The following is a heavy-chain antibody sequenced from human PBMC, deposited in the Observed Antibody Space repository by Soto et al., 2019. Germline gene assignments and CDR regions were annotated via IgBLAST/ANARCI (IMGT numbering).Heavy chain of an antibody. J-gene: IGHJ1*01. D-gene: IGHD3-22*01. Sequence: QVQLVQSGAEVKKPGSSVKVSCKASGGTFSSYAISWVRQAPGQGLEWMGGIIPFFATANYAQKFQGRVTITTDESTSTAYMERSSLRSEDTAVYYCASGYYYDSSGYYPAEYFQHWGQGTLVTVSS. CDR1: GGTFSSYA. V-gene: IGHV1-69*01. CDR2: IIPFFATA. CDR3: ASGYYYDSSGYYPAEYFQH.